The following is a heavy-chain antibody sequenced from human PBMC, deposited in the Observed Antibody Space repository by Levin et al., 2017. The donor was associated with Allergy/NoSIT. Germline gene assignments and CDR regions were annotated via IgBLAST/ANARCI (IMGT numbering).Heavy chain of an antibody. CDR2: ISYDGSNK. J-gene: IGHJ6*02. CDR3: AKPLDPDIVTSDYTSYYYYGMAV. V-gene: IGHV3-30*18. D-gene: IGHD3-9*01. CDR1: GFTFSEYG. Sequence: PGGSLRLSCAASGFTFSEYGIHWVRQTPGQGLEWVALISYDGSNKFYADSVKGRFTISRDNSKNTLYLHMNSLRPEDSAVYYCAKPLDPDIVTSDYTSYYYYGMAVWGQGTTVTVSS.